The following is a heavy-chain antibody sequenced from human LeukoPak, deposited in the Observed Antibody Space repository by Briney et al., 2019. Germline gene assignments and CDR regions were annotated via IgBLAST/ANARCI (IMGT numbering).Heavy chain of an antibody. D-gene: IGHD3-10*01. J-gene: IGHJ4*02. CDR1: GGTFSSYA. CDR2: IIPILGIA. Sequence: GASVKVSCKASGGTFSSYAISWVRQAPGQGLEWMGRIIPILGIANYAQKFQGRVTMTTDTSTSTAYMELRSLRSDDTAVYYCTLAMVRGAGGFDYWGQGALVTVSS. CDR3: TLAMVRGAGGFDY. V-gene: IGHV1-69*04.